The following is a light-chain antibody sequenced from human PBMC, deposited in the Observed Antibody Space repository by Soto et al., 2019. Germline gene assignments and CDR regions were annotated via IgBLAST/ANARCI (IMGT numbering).Light chain of an antibody. CDR1: SSDIGDYNY. J-gene: IGLJ2*01. V-gene: IGLV2-14*01. Sequence: QSALTQPASVSGSPGQSITISCTGTSSDIGDYNYVSWYQQHPGEAPKLIIYEVSNRPSGVSNRFSGSKSDNTASLTITGLQAEDEASYYCSSYTITHIPVIFGGGTQLTVL. CDR2: EVS. CDR3: SSYTITHIPVI.